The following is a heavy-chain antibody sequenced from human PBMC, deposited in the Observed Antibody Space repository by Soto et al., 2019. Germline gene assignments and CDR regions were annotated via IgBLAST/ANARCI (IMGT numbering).Heavy chain of an antibody. D-gene: IGHD3-3*01. CDR1: GFTFSSYS. CDR2: ISSSSSYI. CDR3: ASKIRYDFWGVPFHYGMDV. Sequence: PGGSLRLSCAASGFTFSSYSMNWVRQAPGKGLEWVSSISSSSSYIYYADSVKGRFTISRDNAKNSLYLQMNSLRAEDTAVYYCASKIRYDFWGVPFHYGMDVWGQGTTVTVSS. V-gene: IGHV3-21*01. J-gene: IGHJ6*02.